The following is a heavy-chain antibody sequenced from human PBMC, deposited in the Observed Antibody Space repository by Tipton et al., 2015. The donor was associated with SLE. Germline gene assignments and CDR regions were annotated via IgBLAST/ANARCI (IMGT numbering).Heavy chain of an antibody. D-gene: IGHD3-10*01. Sequence: TLSLTCTVYTGSFSGYYWSWIRQPPGKGLEWIGSISYRGDFFYNPSLKSRVTISVDTSKSQFSLRLTSVTAADTAVYSCARQRLHQGGEYFDFWGQGTLVTVSP. CDR1: TGSFSGYY. V-gene: IGHV4-34*01. CDR3: ARQRLHQGGEYFDF. CDR2: ISYRGDF. J-gene: IGHJ4*02.